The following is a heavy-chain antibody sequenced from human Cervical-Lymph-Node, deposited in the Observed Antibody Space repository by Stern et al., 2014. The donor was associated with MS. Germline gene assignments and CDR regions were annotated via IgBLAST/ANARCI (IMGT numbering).Heavy chain of an antibody. D-gene: IGHD3-10*01. V-gene: IGHV3-30*03. Sequence: VQLEESGGGVVQPGKSLRLSCAASGFTFSDYGMHWVRQAPGKGLEWGALATYYGSDQYYADSVKGRFTVSIDDSKNTVLLQMNGLRPEDTAVYFCARDRGLTHYFYGMDVWGQGTTVTVSS. J-gene: IGHJ6*02. CDR3: ARDRGLTHYFYGMDV. CDR2: ATYYGSDQ. CDR1: GFTFSDYG.